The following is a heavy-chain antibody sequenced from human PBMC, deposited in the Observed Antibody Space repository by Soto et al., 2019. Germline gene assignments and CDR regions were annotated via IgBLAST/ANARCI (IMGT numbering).Heavy chain of an antibody. CDR1: GDSVSSNSAA. J-gene: IGHJ4*02. D-gene: IGHD3-16*01. V-gene: IGHV6-1*01. CDR3: ARGDQGFDY. Sequence: QTLSLTCAISGDSVSSNSAAWNWIRQSPSRGLEWLGMTYYMSKWXXNYALSVXXRITINPDTSXNQFSXQLNSVTPDDTAVYYCARGDQGFDYWRQGTLVTVSS. CDR2: TYYMSKWXX.